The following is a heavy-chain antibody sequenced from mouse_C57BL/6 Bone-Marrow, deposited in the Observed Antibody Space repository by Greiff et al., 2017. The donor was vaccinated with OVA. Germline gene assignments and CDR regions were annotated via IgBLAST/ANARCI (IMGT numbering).Heavy chain of an antibody. Sequence: EVKVVESGGGLVQPGGSLKLSCAASGFTFSDYGMAWVRQAPRKGPEWVAFISNLAYSIYYADTVTGRFTISRENAKNTLYLEMSSLRSEDTAMYYCARQGYYGSSYYFDVWGTGTTVTVSS. CDR1: GFTFSDYG. V-gene: IGHV5-15*01. D-gene: IGHD1-1*01. CDR3: ARQGYYGSSYYFDV. J-gene: IGHJ1*03. CDR2: ISNLAYSI.